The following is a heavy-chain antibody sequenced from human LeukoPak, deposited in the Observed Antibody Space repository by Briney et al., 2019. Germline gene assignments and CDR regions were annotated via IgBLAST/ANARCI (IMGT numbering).Heavy chain of an antibody. J-gene: IGHJ4*02. Sequence: GGSLRLSCAASGFTFSNYVMSWVRQAPGKGLEWVSGISGSGDSTYYANSVKGRFTISRDNSKNTLYLQMNSLRVEDTAAYYCAKVRAPSGWFNSDYWGQGTLVTVSS. V-gene: IGHV3-23*01. CDR1: GFTFSNYV. CDR2: ISGSGDST. D-gene: IGHD6-19*01. CDR3: AKVRAPSGWFNSDY.